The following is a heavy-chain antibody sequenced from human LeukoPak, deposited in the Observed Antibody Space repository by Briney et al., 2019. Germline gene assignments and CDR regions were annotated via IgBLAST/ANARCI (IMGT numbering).Heavy chain of an antibody. J-gene: IGHJ4*02. D-gene: IGHD1-1*01. CDR3: TRVGSSGSVDY. CDR2: ISDRTSDT. V-gene: IGHV3-11*06. CDR1: GFTFSDYY. Sequence: GGSLRLSCAASGFTFSDYYMSWIRQAPGKGLEWVSYISDRTSDTNYIDSVKGRFTISRDNAKNSLYLQMNGLRAEDTAVYYCTRVGSSGSVDYWGQGTLITASS.